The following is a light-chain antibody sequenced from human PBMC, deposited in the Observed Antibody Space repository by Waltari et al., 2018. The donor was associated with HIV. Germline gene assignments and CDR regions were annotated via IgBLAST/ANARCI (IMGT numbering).Light chain of an antibody. J-gene: IGKJ4*01. CDR2: AAS. CDR1: QSISSY. CDR3: QQSYSTPVT. V-gene: IGKV1-39*01. Sequence: DIQMTQSPSSLSASVGDRVTITCRASQSISSYLNWYQQKPGKAPKVLIYAASSLQSRVPSRFSGSGSGTDFTLTISSLQPEDFATYYCQQSYSTPVTFGGGTKVEIK.